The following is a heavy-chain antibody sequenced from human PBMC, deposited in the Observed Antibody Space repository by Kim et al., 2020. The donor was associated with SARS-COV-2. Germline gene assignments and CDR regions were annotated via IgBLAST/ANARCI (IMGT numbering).Heavy chain of an antibody. D-gene: IGHD2-21*02. Sequence: LKSRVTMSVDTSKNQFALKLNSVTAADTAVYYCARKAYCDADCYSNWYFDLWGRGTLVTVSS. V-gene: IGHV4-31*02. J-gene: IGHJ2*01. CDR3: ARKAYCDADCYSNWYFDL.